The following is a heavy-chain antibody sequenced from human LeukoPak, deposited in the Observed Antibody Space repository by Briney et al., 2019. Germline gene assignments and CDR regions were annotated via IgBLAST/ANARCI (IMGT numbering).Heavy chain of an antibody. Sequence: SETLSLTCAVYGGSFSGYYWSWIRQPPGKGLEWIGEINHSGSTNYNPSLKSRVTISVDTSKNQFSLKLSSVTAADTAVYYCARARITMFWGAPPDYWGQGTQVTVSS. CDR1: GGSFSGYY. J-gene: IGHJ4*02. CDR2: INHSGST. D-gene: IGHD3-10*01. V-gene: IGHV4-34*01. CDR3: ARARITMFWGAPPDY.